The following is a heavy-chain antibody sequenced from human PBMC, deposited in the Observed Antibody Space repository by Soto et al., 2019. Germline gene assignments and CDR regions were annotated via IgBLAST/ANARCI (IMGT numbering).Heavy chain of an antibody. CDR1: GFTFSSYS. CDR2: ISSSSGHI. V-gene: IGHV3-21*01. CDR3: TRHWLATREFDY. J-gene: IGHJ4*02. D-gene: IGHD1-26*01. Sequence: GWSLRVSWAASGFTFSSYSMNWVRQAPGKGLEWVSSISSSSGHIYYADSLKGRFTISRDNAKNSLYLQMNSLRAEDTAVYYCTRHWLATREFDYWRQGTLVTVSS.